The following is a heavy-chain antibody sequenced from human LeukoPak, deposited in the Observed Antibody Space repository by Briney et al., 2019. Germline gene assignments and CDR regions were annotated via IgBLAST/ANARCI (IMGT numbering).Heavy chain of an antibody. CDR2: IYYSGST. D-gene: IGHD6-13*01. CDR3: ARDHSSSSEDY. Sequence: SEPLSLTCTVSGGSISSYYWSWIRQPPGKGLEWIGYIYYSGSTNYNPSLKSRVTISVDTSKNQFSLKLNSVTAADTAVYYCARDHSSSSEDYWGQGTLVTVSS. J-gene: IGHJ4*02. CDR1: GGSISSYY. V-gene: IGHV4-59*12.